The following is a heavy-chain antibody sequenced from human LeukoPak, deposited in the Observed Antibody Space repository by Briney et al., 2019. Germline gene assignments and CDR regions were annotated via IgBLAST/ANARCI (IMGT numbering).Heavy chain of an antibody. CDR3: ARAYCGGDCYPNHCYYYMDV. CDR1: GGSFSGYY. V-gene: IGHV4-34*01. D-gene: IGHD2-21*02. CDR2: INHSGST. J-gene: IGHJ6*03. Sequence: SETLSLTCAVYGGSFSGYYWSWIRQPPGKGLEWIGEINHSGSTNYNPSLKSRVTISVDTSKNQFSLKLSSVTAADTAVYYCARAYCGGDCYPNHCYYYMDVWGKGTTVTVSS.